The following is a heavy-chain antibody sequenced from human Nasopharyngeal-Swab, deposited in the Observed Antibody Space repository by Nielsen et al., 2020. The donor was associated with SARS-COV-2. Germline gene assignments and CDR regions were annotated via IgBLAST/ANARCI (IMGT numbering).Heavy chain of an antibody. D-gene: IGHD3-10*01. CDR1: GFTFITFN. CDR3: ARGFGSGRH. CDR2: ISHTGSYI. V-gene: IGHV3-21*01. Sequence: GGSLGPSGVASGFTFITFNLNWVRQAPGKGLDWVSSISHTGSYIYYADSVKGRFTISRDNAKNSVYLQMNSLRAEDTAVYYCARGFGSGRHWGQGTLVTVSS. J-gene: IGHJ4*02.